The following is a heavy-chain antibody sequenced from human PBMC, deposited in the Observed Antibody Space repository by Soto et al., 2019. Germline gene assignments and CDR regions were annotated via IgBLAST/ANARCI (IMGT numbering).Heavy chain of an antibody. CDR1: GFTFNNSR. Sequence: PGGSLRLSCTASGFTFNNSRMSWVRQAPGQGLDWVGRIDGGTTGFAAPEAGRFNVSRADSRNKLFMKMNSLKNEDKSEYYCTNDSAATVRTLGYWGQGTLVTVSS. V-gene: IGHV3-15*01. CDR2: IDGGTT. CDR3: TNDSAATVRTLGY. J-gene: IGHJ4*02. D-gene: IGHD1-1*01.